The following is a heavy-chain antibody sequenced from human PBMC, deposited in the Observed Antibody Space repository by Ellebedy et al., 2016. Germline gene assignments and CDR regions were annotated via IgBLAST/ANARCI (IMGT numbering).Heavy chain of an antibody. Sequence: GGSLRLSXAASEIAFSGHWMNWVRQDPGKGLEWVANIHPDGSQKNYVDSVKGRFTISRDNAKNSLYLQMNSLRAEDTAVYYCAGGPYYYDSSGWKFFWDYWGQGTLVTVSP. D-gene: IGHD3-22*01. V-gene: IGHV3-7*04. CDR1: EIAFSGHW. CDR3: AGGPYYYDSSGWKFFWDY. CDR2: IHPDGSQK. J-gene: IGHJ4*02.